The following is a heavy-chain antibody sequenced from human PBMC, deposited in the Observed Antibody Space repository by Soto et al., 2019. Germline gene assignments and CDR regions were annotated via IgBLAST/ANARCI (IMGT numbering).Heavy chain of an antibody. CDR2: INHSGIA. D-gene: IGHD3-22*01. CDR3: ARGGDAYDRSGYHYSAFLEF. J-gene: IGHJ4*02. Sequence: QVKPSETLSLTCDLYSESFSTYVYGMSSGDSYWSWVRQSSGKGLEWIGEINHSGIANYNPTLKCRLAMSLDSSKKEFSLKMDSVTAADTAIYYCARGGDAYDRSGYHYSAFLEFWGQGTLVTVSS. V-gene: IGHV4-34*01. CDR1: SESFSTYVYGMSSGDSY.